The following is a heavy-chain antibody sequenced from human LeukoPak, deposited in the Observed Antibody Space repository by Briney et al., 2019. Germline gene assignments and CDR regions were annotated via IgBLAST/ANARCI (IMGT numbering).Heavy chain of an antibody. CDR1: GFTFSSYA. V-gene: IGHV3-30-3*01. J-gene: IGHJ4*02. D-gene: IGHD2-2*01. CDR3: ARDVGVVVPAAMDY. Sequence: GRSLRLSCAASGFTFSSYAMHWVRQAPGKGLEWVAVISYDGSNKYYADSVKGRFTISRDNSKNTLYLQMNSLRAEDTAAYYCARDVGVVVPAAMDYWGQGTLVTVSS. CDR2: ISYDGSNK.